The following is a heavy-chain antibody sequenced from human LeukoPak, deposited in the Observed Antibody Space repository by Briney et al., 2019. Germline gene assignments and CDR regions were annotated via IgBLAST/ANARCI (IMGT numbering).Heavy chain of an antibody. D-gene: IGHD3-10*01. CDR3: ARDRFRKSDGSGSDY. CDR2: ISYDGSNK. J-gene: IGHJ4*02. CDR1: GFTFSSYA. V-gene: IGHV3-30*04. Sequence: AGGSLRLSCAASGFTFSSYAMHWVRQAPGKGLEWVAVISYDGSNKYYADSVKGRFTISRDNSKNTLYLQMNSLRAEDTAVYYCARDRFRKSDGSGSDYWGQGTLVTVSS.